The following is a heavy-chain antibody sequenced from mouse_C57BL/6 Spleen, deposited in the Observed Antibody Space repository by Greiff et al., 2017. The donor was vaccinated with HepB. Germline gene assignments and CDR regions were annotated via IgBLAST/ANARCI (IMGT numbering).Heavy chain of an antibody. CDR2: IDPETGGT. CDR1: GYTFTDYE. Sequence: VQLVESGAELVRPGASVTLSCKASGYTFTDYEMHWVKQTPVHGLEWIGAIDPETGGTAYNQKFKGKAILTADKSSSTAYMELRSLTSEDSAVYYCTRDYGYDYAMDYWGQGTSVTVSS. D-gene: IGHD2-2*01. CDR3: TRDYGYDYAMDY. V-gene: IGHV1-15*01. J-gene: IGHJ4*01.